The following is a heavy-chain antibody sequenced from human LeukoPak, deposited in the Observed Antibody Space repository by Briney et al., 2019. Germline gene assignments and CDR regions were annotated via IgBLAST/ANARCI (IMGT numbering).Heavy chain of an antibody. CDR2: ISSSSGSI. Sequence: GGSLRLSCEASGFTFFSYNMNWVRQAPGRGLEWVSSISSSSGSIYYADSVKGRFTISRDNAKNSLYLQMNSLRAEDTAVYYCARDYYSSGWYERGFDLWGQGTLVTVSS. J-gene: IGHJ5*02. CDR1: GFTFFSYN. V-gene: IGHV3-21*01. D-gene: IGHD6-19*01. CDR3: ARDYYSSGWYERGFDL.